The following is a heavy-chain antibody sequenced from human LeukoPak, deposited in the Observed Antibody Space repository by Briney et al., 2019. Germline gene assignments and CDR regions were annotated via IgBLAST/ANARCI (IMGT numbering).Heavy chain of an antibody. CDR1: GVTFSGNW. CDR3: ARGIVGASDY. D-gene: IGHD1-26*01. V-gene: IGHV3-74*01. J-gene: IGHJ4*02. Sequence: GGSLRLSCAASGVTFSGNWMHWVRQTPGKGLVWVSGINSVGSSTSYADSVKGRFTISRDNARNTLYLQMTCLRAEDTAVYYCARGIVGASDYWGQGTLVTVSS. CDR2: INSVGSST.